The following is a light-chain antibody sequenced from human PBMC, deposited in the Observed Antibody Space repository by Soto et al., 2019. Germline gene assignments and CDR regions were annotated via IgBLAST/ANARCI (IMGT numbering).Light chain of an antibody. V-gene: IGKV1-39*01. CDR3: QYTDTSATWT. CDR2: GAS. Sequence: LSASSLSVSVGDSVTITCRASQRISRYLDCYQHKPGKAPKFLICGASSSRSGVPSRFSGSASGTDVTLTISSLQPEAFASYDCQYTDTSATWTFGQGTKV. CDR1: QRISRY. J-gene: IGKJ1*01.